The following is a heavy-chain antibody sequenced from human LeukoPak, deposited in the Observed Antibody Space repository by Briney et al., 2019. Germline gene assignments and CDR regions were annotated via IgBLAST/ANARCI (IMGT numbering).Heavy chain of an antibody. CDR3: ARLHYGDYGYYDY. D-gene: IGHD4-17*01. J-gene: IGHJ4*02. V-gene: IGHV3-21*01. Sequence: GGSLRLSCAASGCTFSTYSMNWVRQAPGKGLEWVSSISSGSGYINYADSVKGRFTISRDNAKNSLYLQMDSLRAEDAALYFCARLHYGDYGYYDYWGQGTLVTVSS. CDR2: ISSGSGYI. CDR1: GCTFSTYS.